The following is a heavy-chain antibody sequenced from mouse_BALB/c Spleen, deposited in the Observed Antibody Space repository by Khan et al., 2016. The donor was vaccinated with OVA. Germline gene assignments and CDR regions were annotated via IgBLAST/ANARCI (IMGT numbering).Heavy chain of an antibody. J-gene: IGHJ3*01. D-gene: IGHD4-1*01. CDR1: GFTFSTYG. CDR2: INSDGYYT. Sequence: EVRLVESGGDLMKPGGSLKLSCAASGFTFSTYGMSWVRQTPDKRLEWVATINSDGYYTYYPDSVQGRFTISRNNAKNTLYLQMSSLKSEDTAMYYCASHLTGSFAYWGHGTLVTVSA. CDR3: ASHLTGSFAY. V-gene: IGHV5-6*01.